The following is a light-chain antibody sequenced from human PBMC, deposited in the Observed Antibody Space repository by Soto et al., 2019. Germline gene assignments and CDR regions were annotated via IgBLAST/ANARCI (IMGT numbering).Light chain of an antibody. CDR1: HSVSSK. Sequence: EIVMTQSPANRSVSPGERATLSCRASHSVSSKLAWYQQRPGQAPRLLIYDASTRATGIPARFSGSGSGTEFTLTIRSLQSEDFAIYYCQQYNDWPTKTFGQGTKVDIK. V-gene: IGKV3-15*01. CDR2: DAS. J-gene: IGKJ1*01. CDR3: QQYNDWPTKT.